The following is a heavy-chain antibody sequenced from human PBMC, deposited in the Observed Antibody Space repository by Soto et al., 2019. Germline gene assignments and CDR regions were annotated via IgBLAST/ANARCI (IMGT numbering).Heavy chain of an antibody. CDR3: AKGFIRDCGGDCTVDT. CDR1: GFTFSSYT. D-gene: IGHD2-21*02. J-gene: IGHJ5*02. Sequence: GGSLRLSCAASGFTFSSYTMSWVRQAPGKGLEWVSGISATGGSTYYADSVKGRFTFSRDNSKNTLYLQMNSLRAEDTAVYYCAKGFIRDCGGDCTVDTWGQGTLVTDSS. V-gene: IGHV3-23*01. CDR2: ISATGGST.